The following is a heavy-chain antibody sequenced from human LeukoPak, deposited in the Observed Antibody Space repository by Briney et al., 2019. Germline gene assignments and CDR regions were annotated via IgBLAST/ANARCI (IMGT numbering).Heavy chain of an antibody. CDR2: INPNSGGT. Sequence: ASVKVSCKASGYTFTGYYMHWERQAPGQGLEWMGWINPNSGGTNYAQKFQGWVTMTRDTSISTAYMELSRLRSDDTAVYYCARTRIRCSTSCYRYGMDVWGQGTTVTVSS. CDR1: GYTFTGYY. D-gene: IGHD2-2*01. J-gene: IGHJ6*02. CDR3: ARTRIRCSTSCYRYGMDV. V-gene: IGHV1-2*04.